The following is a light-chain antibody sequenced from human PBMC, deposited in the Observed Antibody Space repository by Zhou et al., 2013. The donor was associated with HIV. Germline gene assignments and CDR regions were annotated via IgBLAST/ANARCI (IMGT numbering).Light chain of an antibody. J-gene: IGKJ1*01. CDR3: QQYYSYPPT. Sequence: DIQMTQSPSSVSASVGDRVTITCRASQGIGSWLAWYQQKPGEAPNLLIYGASTLQSGVPSRFSGSGSGTDFTLTVSCLQSEDFATYFCQQYYSYPPTFGQGTGVEVK. CDR2: GAS. CDR1: QGIGSW. V-gene: IGKV1-12*01.